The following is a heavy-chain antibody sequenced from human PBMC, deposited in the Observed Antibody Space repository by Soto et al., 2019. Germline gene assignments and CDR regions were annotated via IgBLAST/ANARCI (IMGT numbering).Heavy chain of an antibody. CDR2: IYHSGST. Sequence: SETLSLTCAVSCCSISSSNWWSWVRQPPGKGLEWIGEIYHSGSTNYNPSLKSRVTISVDKSKNQFSLKLSSVTAADTAVYYCARVYYYDSSGVAWFDPWGQGTLVT. CDR3: ARVYYYDSSGVAWFDP. D-gene: IGHD3-22*01. V-gene: IGHV4-4*02. CDR1: CCSISSSNW. J-gene: IGHJ5*02.